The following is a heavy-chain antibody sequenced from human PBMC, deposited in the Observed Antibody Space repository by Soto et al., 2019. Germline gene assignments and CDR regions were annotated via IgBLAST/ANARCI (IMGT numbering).Heavy chain of an antibody. CDR1: GFTFDDHA. D-gene: IGHD6-13*01. V-gene: IGHV3-9*01. Sequence: GGSLRLSCAASGFTFDDHAMHWVRQATGKGLEWVSGVNWNSRSIDYADSVKGRFTISRDNAKNSLYLQMNRLRPEDTALYYCAKDHGGRSWYGGIDYWGQGTLVTVSS. CDR3: AKDHGGRSWYGGIDY. CDR2: VNWNSRSI. J-gene: IGHJ4*02.